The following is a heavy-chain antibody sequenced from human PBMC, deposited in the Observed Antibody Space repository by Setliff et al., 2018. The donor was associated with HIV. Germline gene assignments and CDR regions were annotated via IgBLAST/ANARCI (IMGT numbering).Heavy chain of an antibody. CDR2: INSDGSGT. Sequence: PGGSLRLSCAASGFTFSSYWMHWVRQAPGKGLVWVPRINSDGSGTSYADSVKGRFTISRDNAKNTLYLQMNSLRAEDMAVYYCARGHSGYKNGMDVWGQGTTVTVS. CDR3: ARGHSGYKNGMDV. V-gene: IGHV3-74*01. J-gene: IGHJ6*02. CDR1: GFTFSSYW. D-gene: IGHD5-12*01.